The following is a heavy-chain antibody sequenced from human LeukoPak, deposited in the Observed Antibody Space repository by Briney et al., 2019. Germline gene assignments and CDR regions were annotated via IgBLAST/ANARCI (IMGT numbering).Heavy chain of an antibody. J-gene: IGHJ4*02. CDR3: ARDLVRPSCATDRCYTLAF. D-gene: IGHD2-15*01. CDR2: MSDSGDYT. CDR1: GFSFHIYV. Sequence: RGSVRLSCAASGFSFHIYVMSWVRQAPGKGLEWVSSMSDSGDYTNYADSVKGRFSISRDNSKSTLYLQMDSLRGEDTAVYYCARDLVRPSCATDRCYTLAFWGQGTQITVSS. V-gene: IGHV3-23*01.